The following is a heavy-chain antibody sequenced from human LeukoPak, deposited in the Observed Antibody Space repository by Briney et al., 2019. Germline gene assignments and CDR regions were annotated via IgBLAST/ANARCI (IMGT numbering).Heavy chain of an antibody. D-gene: IGHD1-14*01. V-gene: IGHV1-69*05. J-gene: IGHJ4*02. Sequence: SVKVSCKASGGTFGSYAISWVRQAPGQGLEWMGGIIPIFGTANYAQKFQGRVTITTDESTSTAYMELSSLRSEDTAVYYCARAPGLEPPYFDYWGQGTLVTVSS. CDR1: GGTFGSYA. CDR3: ARAPGLEPPYFDY. CDR2: IIPIFGTA.